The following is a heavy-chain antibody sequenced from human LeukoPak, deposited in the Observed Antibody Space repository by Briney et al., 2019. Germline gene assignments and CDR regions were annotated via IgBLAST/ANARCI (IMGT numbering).Heavy chain of an antibody. CDR2: INPNSGGT. CDR1: GYTFTCYY. D-gene: IGHD6-19*01. V-gene: IGHV1-2*06. Sequence: ASVKVSCKASGYTFTCYYMHWVRQAPGHGLEWMGRINPNSGGTNYAQKFQGRVTMTRDTSISTAYMELSRLRSDDTAVYYCARDHGYSSGWYDYWGQGTLVTISS. J-gene: IGHJ4*02. CDR3: ARDHGYSSGWYDY.